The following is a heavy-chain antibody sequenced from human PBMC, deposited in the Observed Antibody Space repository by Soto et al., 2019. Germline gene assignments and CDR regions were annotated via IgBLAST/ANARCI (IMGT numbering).Heavy chain of an antibody. CDR1: GFTFSSYA. CDR2: VLGGGGST. V-gene: IGHV3-23*01. J-gene: IGHJ3*02. Sequence: GGSLRLSCAASGFTFSSYAMSWVRQTPGKGLEWVSGVLGGGGSTFYADSVKGRFTISRDNSKNTLYVQMNSLRAEDTAIYYCARKGPPRDAFDIWGQGTMVTVS. CDR3: ARKGPPRDAFDI.